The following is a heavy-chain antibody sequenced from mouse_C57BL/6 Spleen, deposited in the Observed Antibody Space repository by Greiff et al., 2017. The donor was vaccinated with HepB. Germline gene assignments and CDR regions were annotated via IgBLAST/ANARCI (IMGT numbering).Heavy chain of an antibody. J-gene: IGHJ1*03. CDR3: ARTTFSYWYFDV. Sequence: DVKLVESGPGLVKPSQSLSLTCSVTGYSITSGYYWNWIRQFPGNKLEWMGYISYDGSNNYNPSLKNRISITRDTSKNQFFLKLNSVTTEDTATYYCARTTFSYWYFDVWGTGTTVTVSS. D-gene: IGHD2-12*01. CDR2: ISYDGSN. V-gene: IGHV3-6*01. CDR1: GYSITSGYY.